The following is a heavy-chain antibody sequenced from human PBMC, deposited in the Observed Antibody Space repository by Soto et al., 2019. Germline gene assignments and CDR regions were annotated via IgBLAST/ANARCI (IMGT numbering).Heavy chain of an antibody. Sequence: QVQLVESGGGVVQPGRSLRLSCAASGFTFSSYGMHWVRQAPGKGLEWVAVIWYDGSNKYYADSVKGRFTISRDNSKNTLYLQMNSLRAEDTAVYYCARCSGGSCYHNWFDPWGQGTQVTVSS. CDR3: ARCSGGSCYHNWFDP. CDR1: GFTFSSYG. V-gene: IGHV3-33*01. J-gene: IGHJ5*02. D-gene: IGHD2-15*01. CDR2: IWYDGSNK.